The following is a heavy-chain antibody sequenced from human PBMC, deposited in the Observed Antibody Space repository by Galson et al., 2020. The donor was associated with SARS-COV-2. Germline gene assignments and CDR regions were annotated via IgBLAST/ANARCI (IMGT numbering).Heavy chain of an antibody. CDR1: GGSISSGDYY. J-gene: IGHJ4*02. CDR2: IYYSGNA. Sequence: SETLSLTCTVSGGSISSGDYYWTWIRQHPGKGLEWIGYIYYSGNAYYNPSLKSRVAIDIDTSNNQFSLNLNSVTAADTAVYYCARYESDGLAFDYWGRGTLVTVSS. CDR3: ARYESDGLAFDY. D-gene: IGHD2-8*01. V-gene: IGHV4-31*03.